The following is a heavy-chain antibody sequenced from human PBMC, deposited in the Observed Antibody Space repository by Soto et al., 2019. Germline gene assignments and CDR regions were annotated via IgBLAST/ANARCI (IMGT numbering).Heavy chain of an antibody. J-gene: IGHJ6*02. D-gene: IGHD3-16*01. CDR2: SYYSGST. V-gene: IGHV4-39*07. CDR1: GGSISSSSYY. Sequence: SETLSVTWTVSGGSISSSSYYWGWIRQHPGKGLEWIGSSYYSGSTYYNPSLKSRVTISVDTSKNQFSLKLSSVTAADTAVYYCARSSYTSENHYYYGMDVWGQGTTVT. CDR3: ARSSYTSENHYYYGMDV.